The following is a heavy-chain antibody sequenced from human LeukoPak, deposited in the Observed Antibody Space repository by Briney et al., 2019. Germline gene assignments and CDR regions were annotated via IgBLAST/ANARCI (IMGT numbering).Heavy chain of an antibody. V-gene: IGHV3-48*03. D-gene: IGHD5-12*01. CDR1: GFTFSSYE. CDR3: ASPQTSGYAFGY. J-gene: IGHJ4*02. CDR2: ISGSGRTI. Sequence: PGGSLRLSCAASGFTFSSYEMIWVRQAPGKGLECVSYISGSGRTIYYADSVKGRFTISRDNAKNSLYLQMYSLRAGDTAAYYCASPQTSGYAFGYWRQGTLVTVSS.